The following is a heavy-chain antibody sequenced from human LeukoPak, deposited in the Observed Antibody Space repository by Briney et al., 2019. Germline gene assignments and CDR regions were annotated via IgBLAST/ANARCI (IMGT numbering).Heavy chain of an antibody. CDR3: ARAGNVLVVTQKKKKPFDY. Sequence: SETLSLTCAVDGETVGGYYWTWIRQRPGKGLEWIGEINHFGTSNSNPSLRSRVELSVDTSKRQFSLILTSVTAADTGIYYCARAGNVLVVTQKKKKPFDYWGQGTVVTVSS. CDR1: GETVGGYY. D-gene: IGHD3-22*01. J-gene: IGHJ4*02. V-gene: IGHV4-34*01. CDR2: INHFGTS.